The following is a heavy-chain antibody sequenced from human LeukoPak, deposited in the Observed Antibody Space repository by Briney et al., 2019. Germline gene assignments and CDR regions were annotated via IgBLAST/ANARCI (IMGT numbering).Heavy chain of an antibody. Sequence: ASVTVSCKASGYTFTGYYMHWVRQAPGQGLEWMGWINPNSGGTNYAQKFQGRVTMTRDTSISTAYKELSRLRSDDTAVYYCARAQYSSSWYFDYWGQGTLVTVSS. D-gene: IGHD6-13*01. CDR1: GYTFTGYY. J-gene: IGHJ4*02. CDR3: ARAQYSSSWYFDY. V-gene: IGHV1-2*02. CDR2: INPNSGGT.